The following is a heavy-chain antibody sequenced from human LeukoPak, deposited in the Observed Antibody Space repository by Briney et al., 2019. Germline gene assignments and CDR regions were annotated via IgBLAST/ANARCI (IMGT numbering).Heavy chain of an antibody. CDR3: ARRGSAMGFHFDY. CDR2: INHSGST. V-gene: IGHV4-34*01. Sequence: SETLSLTCAVYGGSFSGDYWSWIRQPPGKGLEWIGEINHSGSTNYNPSLKSRVTISVDTSKNQFSLKLSSVTAADTAVYYCARRGSAMGFHFDYWGQGTLVTVSS. CDR1: GGSFSGDY. J-gene: IGHJ4*02. D-gene: IGHD2-2*01.